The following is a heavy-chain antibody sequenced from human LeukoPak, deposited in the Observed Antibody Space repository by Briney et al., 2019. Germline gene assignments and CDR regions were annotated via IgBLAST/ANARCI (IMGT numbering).Heavy chain of an antibody. J-gene: IGHJ3*02. D-gene: IGHD3-22*01. V-gene: IGHV4-59*08. Sequence: SXIRQPPXXGLXXXGYIYYSGSTNYNPSLKSRVTISVDTSKNQFSLKLSSVTAADTAVYYCARHRSSGYYDAFDIWGQGTMVTVSS. CDR3: ARHRSSGYYDAFDI. CDR2: IYYSGST.